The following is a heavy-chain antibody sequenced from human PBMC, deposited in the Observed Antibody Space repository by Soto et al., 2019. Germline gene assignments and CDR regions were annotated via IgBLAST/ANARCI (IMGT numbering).Heavy chain of an antibody. CDR2: IYYSGST. J-gene: IGHJ4*02. CDR3: ARLRQGYYFDY. CDR1: GGSISSSSYY. V-gene: IGHV4-39*01. Sequence: QLQLQESGPGLVKPSETLSLTCTVSGGSISSSSYYWGWIRQPPGKGLEWIGSIYYSGSTYYNPSLKSRVTISVDTSKNQFSLKLSSVTAADTAVYYCARLRQGYYFDYWGQGTLVTVSS.